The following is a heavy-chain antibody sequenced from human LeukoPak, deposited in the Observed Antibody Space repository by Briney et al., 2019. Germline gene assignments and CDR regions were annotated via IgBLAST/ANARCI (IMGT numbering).Heavy chain of an antibody. CDR1: GITFHDHA. J-gene: IGHJ4*02. V-gene: IGHV3-9*01. D-gene: IGHD5-18*01. CDR3: ARDLIGLWTHKPDY. CDR2: ICWNSGRI. Sequence: GRSLRLSCAASGITFHDHAMYWVRQGPGKGLEWVSGICWNSGRIGYAASVKGRLTISRDNAKNSLYLQMNSLRAEDTAVYYCARDLIGLWTHKPDYWGQGTLVTVSS.